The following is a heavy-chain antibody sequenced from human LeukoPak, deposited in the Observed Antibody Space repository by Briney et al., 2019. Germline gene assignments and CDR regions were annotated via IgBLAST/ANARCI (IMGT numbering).Heavy chain of an antibody. V-gene: IGHV3-53*05. J-gene: IGHJ5*02. CDR2: IYSGGST. CDR1: GFTVNSNY. D-gene: IGHD4-17*01. Sequence: GGSLRLSCAASGFTVNSNYMSWVRQAPGKGLEWVSVIYSGGSTYYADSVKGRFTISRDNSKNTLYLQMNSLRADDTAVYYCAKGARGDTVTSIVGLNWFDPWGQGTLVTVSS. CDR3: AKGARGDTVTSIVGLNWFDP.